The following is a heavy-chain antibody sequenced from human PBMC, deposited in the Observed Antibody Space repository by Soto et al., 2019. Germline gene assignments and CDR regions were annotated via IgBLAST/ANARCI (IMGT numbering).Heavy chain of an antibody. CDR1: GYTFTSYA. V-gene: IGHV1-3*01. CDR3: AFTVIEAAGSFWFDP. J-gene: IGHJ5*02. D-gene: IGHD6-13*01. Sequence: ASVKVSCKASGYTFTSYAMHWVRQAPGQRLERMGWINAGNGNTKYSQKFQGRVTITRDTSASTAYMELSSLRSEDTAVYYCAFTVIEAAGSFWFDPRAQRNAVPVSS. CDR2: INAGNGNT.